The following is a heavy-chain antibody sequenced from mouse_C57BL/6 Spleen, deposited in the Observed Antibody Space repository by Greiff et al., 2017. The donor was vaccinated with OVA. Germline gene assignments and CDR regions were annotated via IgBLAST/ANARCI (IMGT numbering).Heavy chain of an antibody. CDR2: IYPGDGDT. Sequence: QVQLKESGPELVKPGASVKISCKASGYAFSSSWMNWVKQRPGKGLEWIGRIYPGDGDTNYNGKFKGKATLTADKSSSTAYLQLSSLTSEDSAVYFCARRVYSNPFAYWGQGTLVTVSA. D-gene: IGHD2-5*01. J-gene: IGHJ3*01. CDR3: ARRVYSNPFAY. CDR1: GYAFSSSW. V-gene: IGHV1-82*01.